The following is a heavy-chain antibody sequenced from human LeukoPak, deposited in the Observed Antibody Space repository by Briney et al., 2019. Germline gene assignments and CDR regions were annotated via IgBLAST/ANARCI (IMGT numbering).Heavy chain of an antibody. CDR3: ATGGYDSSGLYFDY. J-gene: IGHJ4*02. D-gene: IGHD3-22*01. CDR1: GYTLTELS. Sequence: ASVNVSCKVSGYTLTELSMHWVRQAPGKGLEWMGGFDPEDGETIYAQKFQGRVTMTEDTSTDTAYVELSSLRSEDTAVYYCATGGYDSSGLYFDYWGQGTLVTVSS. CDR2: FDPEDGET. V-gene: IGHV1-24*01.